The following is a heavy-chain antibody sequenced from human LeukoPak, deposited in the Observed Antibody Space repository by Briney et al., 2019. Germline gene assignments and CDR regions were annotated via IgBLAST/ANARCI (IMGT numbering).Heavy chain of an antibody. CDR1: GFTFSSYA. D-gene: IGHD6-19*01. V-gene: IGHV3-23*01. J-gene: IGHJ3*02. CDR3: AKAGGSSGWYRAFDI. Sequence: PGGSLRLSCAASGFTFSSYAMSWVRQAPGKGLEWVSAISGSGGSTYYADSVKGRFTISRDNSKNTLYLQMNSLRAEDTAVYYYAKAGGSSGWYRAFDIWGQGTMVTVSS. CDR2: ISGSGGST.